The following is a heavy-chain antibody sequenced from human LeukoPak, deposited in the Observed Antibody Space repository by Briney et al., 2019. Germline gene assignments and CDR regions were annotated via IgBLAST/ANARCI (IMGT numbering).Heavy chain of an antibody. V-gene: IGHV3-48*01. Sequence: PGGSLRLSCAASGFTFSSYSMNWVRQAPGKGLEWVSYISSSSSTIYYADSVKGRFTISRDNAKNSLYLQMNSLRAEDTAVYYCARGDGSPQLDYWGQGTLVTASS. D-gene: IGHD3-10*01. J-gene: IGHJ4*02. CDR1: GFTFSSYS. CDR2: ISSSSSTI. CDR3: ARGDGSPQLDY.